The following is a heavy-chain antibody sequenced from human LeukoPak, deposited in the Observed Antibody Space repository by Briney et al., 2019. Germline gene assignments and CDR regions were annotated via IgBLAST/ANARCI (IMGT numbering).Heavy chain of an antibody. CDR1: GGTFSSYA. J-gene: IGHJ6*02. Sequence: ASVKVSCMASGGTFSSYAISWVRQAPGQGLEWMGGIIPIFGTANYAQKFQGRVTITADESTSTAYMELSSLRSEDTAVYYCARDTVTTLSRYYYGMDVWGQGTTVTVSS. V-gene: IGHV1-69*13. CDR2: IIPIFGTA. CDR3: ARDTVTTLSRYYYGMDV. D-gene: IGHD4-17*01.